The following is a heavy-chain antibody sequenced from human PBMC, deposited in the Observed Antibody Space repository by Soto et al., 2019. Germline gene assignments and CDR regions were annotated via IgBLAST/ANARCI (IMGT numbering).Heavy chain of an antibody. D-gene: IGHD6-6*01. V-gene: IGHV3-15*01. Sequence: PGGSLRLSCAASVFTFSNAWMNWVRQAPGKGLEWVGRIKRKIEGGTTDYAAPVRGRFTISRDDSKNTLYLQMDSLKTEDTAVYYCTTDPSIAAFYWGRGTLVTVSS. J-gene: IGHJ4*02. CDR1: VFTFSNAW. CDR3: TTDPSIAAFY. CDR2: IKRKIEGGTT.